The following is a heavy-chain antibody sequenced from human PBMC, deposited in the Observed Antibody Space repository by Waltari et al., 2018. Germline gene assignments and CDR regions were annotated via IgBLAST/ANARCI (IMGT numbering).Heavy chain of an antibody. J-gene: IGHJ4*02. D-gene: IGHD3-10*01. CDR3: TRGLFGRSWTPYY. Sequence: QVQLQESGPGLVRPSETLSLTCTVSGASVSDYYWNWIRLPPGKGLEWIGTIYDSGATYYNRSLKGRLTMLMDTSKNQFSLILESVTAADRGLYYCTRGLFGRSWTPYYWGQGTLVTVSS. CDR2: IYDSGAT. CDR1: GASVSDYY. V-gene: IGHV4-59*02.